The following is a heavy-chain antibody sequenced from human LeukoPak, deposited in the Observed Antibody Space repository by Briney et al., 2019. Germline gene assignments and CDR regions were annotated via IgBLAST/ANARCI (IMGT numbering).Heavy chain of an antibody. Sequence: PSETLSLTCTVSGGSISSNYWGWIRQPPGKGLEWIGYIYYSGSTNYNPSLKSRVTISVDTSKNQFSLKLSSVTAADTAVYYCARPSTSSGDAFDIWGQGTMVTVSS. V-gene: IGHV4-59*08. J-gene: IGHJ3*02. CDR3: ARPSTSSGDAFDI. CDR1: GGSISSNY. CDR2: IYYSGST. D-gene: IGHD3-22*01.